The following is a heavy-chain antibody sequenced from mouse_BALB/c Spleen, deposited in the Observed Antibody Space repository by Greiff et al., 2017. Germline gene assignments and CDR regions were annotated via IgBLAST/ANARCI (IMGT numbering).Heavy chain of an antibody. V-gene: IGHV1S137*01. J-gene: IGHJ2*01. CDR1: GYTFTDYA. CDR3: AGGARNDYLLFDY. Sequence: QVQLQQSGAELVRPGVSVKISCKGSGYTFTDYAMHWVKQSHAKSLEWIGVISTYYGDASYNQKFKGKATMTVDKSSSTAYMELARLTSEDSAIYYCAGGARNDYLLFDYWGQGTTLTVSS. D-gene: IGHD2-4*01. CDR2: ISTYYGDA.